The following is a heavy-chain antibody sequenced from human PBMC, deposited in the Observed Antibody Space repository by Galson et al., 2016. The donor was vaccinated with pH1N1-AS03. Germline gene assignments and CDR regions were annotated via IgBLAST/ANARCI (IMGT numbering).Heavy chain of an antibody. Sequence: SETLSLTCTVSGGSMDSHYWSWIRQSPGKGLGWIGSIYHSGSTYYNPSLKSRVTISVDTSKNQFSLKLSSVTAADTAVYYCARPRRDGYNFDAFDIWGQGTMVTVSS. CDR1: GGSMDSHY. D-gene: IGHD5-24*01. CDR2: IYHSGST. J-gene: IGHJ3*02. V-gene: IGHV4-59*08. CDR3: ARPRRDGYNFDAFDI.